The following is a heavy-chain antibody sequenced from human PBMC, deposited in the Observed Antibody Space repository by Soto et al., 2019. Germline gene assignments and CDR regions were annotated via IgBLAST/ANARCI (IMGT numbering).Heavy chain of an antibody. J-gene: IGHJ6*02. Sequence: QVQLVESGGGVVQPGRSLRLSCAASGFTFSSYGMHWVRQAPGKGLEWVAVIWYDGSNKYYADSVKGRFTISRDNSKNTLYLQMSSLRAEDTAVYYCARDLRGLEWFLPLYYYYGMDVWGQGTTVTVSS. V-gene: IGHV3-33*01. CDR1: GFTFSSYG. D-gene: IGHD3-3*01. CDR3: ARDLRGLEWFLPLYYYYGMDV. CDR2: IWYDGSNK.